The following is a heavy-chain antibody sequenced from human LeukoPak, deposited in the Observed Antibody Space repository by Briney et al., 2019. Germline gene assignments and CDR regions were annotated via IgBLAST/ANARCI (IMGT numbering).Heavy chain of an antibody. D-gene: IGHD6-19*01. V-gene: IGHV1-2*02. CDR1: GYTLIGYY. Sequence: ASVPVSCLASGYTLIGYYMHWVRPARGKGLAWMGCINANSGGTNYAQKLQGRVTMTRDKAISTAYMELSRLRSDDTAVYYCARGRIAVANWFDHWGQGTLVTVSS. CDR3: ARGRIAVANWFDH. CDR2: INANSGGT. J-gene: IGHJ5*02.